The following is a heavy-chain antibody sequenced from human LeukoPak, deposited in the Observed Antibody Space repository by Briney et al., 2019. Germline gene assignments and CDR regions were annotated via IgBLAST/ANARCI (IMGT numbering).Heavy chain of an antibody. J-gene: IGHJ4*02. Sequence: GGSLRLSCAASGFTFSSYSMNWVRQAPGKGLEWVSSISSSSSYINYADSVKGRFTISRDNAKNSLYLQMNSLRAEDTAVYYCAREGFDYWGQGTLVTVSS. V-gene: IGHV3-21*01. CDR2: ISSSSSYI. CDR3: AREGFDY. CDR1: GFTFSSYS.